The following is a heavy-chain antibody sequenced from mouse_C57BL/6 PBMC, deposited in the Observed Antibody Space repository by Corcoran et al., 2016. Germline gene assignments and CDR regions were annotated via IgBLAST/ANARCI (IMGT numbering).Heavy chain of an antibody. CDR3: ARGDYGSSYGYFDV. D-gene: IGHD1-1*01. CDR2: INTYSGVP. V-gene: IGHV9-3*01. Sequence: QIQLVQSGPELKKPGETVKISCKASGYTFTTYGMSWVKQAPGKGLKWMGWINTYSGVPTYADDFKGRVAFSLETSASTAYLQINNLKNEDTATYFCARGDYGSSYGYFDVWGTGTTVTVSS. J-gene: IGHJ1*03. CDR1: GYTFTTYG.